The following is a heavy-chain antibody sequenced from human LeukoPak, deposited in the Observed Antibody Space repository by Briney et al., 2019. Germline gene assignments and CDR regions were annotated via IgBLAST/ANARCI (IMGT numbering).Heavy chain of an antibody. J-gene: IGHJ4*02. CDR2: IYYSGST. CDR1: GGSISQYY. Sequence: SETLSLTCTVSGGSISQYYWSWLRQPPGKGLDWIGLIYYSGSTNYNPPLKSRVTISVNTSKNQFSLKPTSVTAADTAVYYCARTRDYIDYWGQGTLVTVSS. D-gene: IGHD3-10*01. CDR3: ARTRDYIDY. V-gene: IGHV4-59*01.